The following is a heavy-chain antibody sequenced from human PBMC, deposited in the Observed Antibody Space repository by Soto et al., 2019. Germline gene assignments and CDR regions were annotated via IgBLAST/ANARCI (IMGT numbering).Heavy chain of an antibody. CDR3: ARVYHDPVVTAMIPFYYYYGMDV. Sequence: QVQLVQSGAEVKKPGSSVKVSCKASGGTFSSYAISWVRQAPGQGLEWMGGIIPLFGTANYAQKFQGRVTITADESTSRAYMELISLISEDTAVYYCARVYHDPVVTAMIPFYYYYGMDVWGQGTTVTVSS. D-gene: IGHD2-21*02. CDR2: IIPLFGTA. J-gene: IGHJ6*02. CDR1: GGTFSSYA. V-gene: IGHV1-69*01.